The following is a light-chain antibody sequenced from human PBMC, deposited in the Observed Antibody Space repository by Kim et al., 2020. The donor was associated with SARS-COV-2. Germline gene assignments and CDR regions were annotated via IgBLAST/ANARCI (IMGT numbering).Light chain of an antibody. Sequence: PGKRATLSCRASQSVSSSYLAWYQQKPGQAPRLLIYGASSRATGIPDRFSGSGSGTDFTLTISRLEPEDFAVYYCQQYGSSPPVTFGGGTKVDIK. V-gene: IGKV3-20*01. J-gene: IGKJ4*01. CDR2: GAS. CDR3: QQYGSSPPVT. CDR1: QSVSSSY.